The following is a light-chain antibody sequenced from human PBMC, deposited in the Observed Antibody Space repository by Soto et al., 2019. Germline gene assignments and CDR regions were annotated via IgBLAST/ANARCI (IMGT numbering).Light chain of an antibody. J-gene: IGKJ1*01. CDR1: QSISSW. CDR3: QQYTNYPWT. CDR2: DVS. V-gene: IGKV1-5*01. Sequence: DIQMTQSPPTLSASVGARVTITCRASQSISSWLAWYQQRPGKAPNLLIYDVSSVESGVPSRFSGSGSGTEFTLTISSLQPDDFATYYCQQYTNYPWTFGQGTKVEIK.